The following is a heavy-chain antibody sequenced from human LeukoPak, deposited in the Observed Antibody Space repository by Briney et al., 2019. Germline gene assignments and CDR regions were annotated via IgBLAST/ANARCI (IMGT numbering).Heavy chain of an antibody. CDR1: GFTFSSSG. CDR2: IRFDGSNK. V-gene: IGHV3-30*02. D-gene: IGHD3-3*01. J-gene: IGHJ4*02. CDR3: AKDHDFWSGYYSPTRGYFDY. Sequence: PGGSLRLSCAASGFTFSSSGMHWVRQAPGKGLEWVAFIRFDGSNKYYADSVKGRFPISRDNSKNTLYLQMNSLRAEDAAVYYCAKDHDFWSGYYSPTRGYFDYWGQGTPVTVSS.